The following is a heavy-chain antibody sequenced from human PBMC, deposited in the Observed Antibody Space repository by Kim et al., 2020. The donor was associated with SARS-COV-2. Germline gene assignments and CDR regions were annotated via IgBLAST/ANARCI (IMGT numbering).Heavy chain of an antibody. V-gene: IGHV3-23*01. J-gene: IGHJ4*02. Sequence: ADSVKGRFTISRDNSKNTLYLQMNSLRAEDTAVYHCAKGTLGGSSKTSDSWGQGTLVTVSS. D-gene: IGHD2-15*01. CDR3: AKGTLGGSSKTSDS.